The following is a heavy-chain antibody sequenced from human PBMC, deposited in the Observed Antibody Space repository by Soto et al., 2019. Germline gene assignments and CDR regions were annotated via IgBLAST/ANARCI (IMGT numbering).Heavy chain of an antibody. Sequence: QVQLVESGGGVVQPGRSLRLSCAASGFTFSSYGMHWVRQAPGKGLEWVAVISYDGSNKYYADSVKGRFTISRDNSKNTLYLQMNSLRAEDTAVYYCAKDTPPFGDEGYYYYGMDVWGQGTTVTVSS. CDR1: GFTFSSYG. D-gene: IGHD4-17*01. CDR2: ISYDGSNK. CDR3: AKDTPPFGDEGYYYYGMDV. V-gene: IGHV3-30*18. J-gene: IGHJ6*02.